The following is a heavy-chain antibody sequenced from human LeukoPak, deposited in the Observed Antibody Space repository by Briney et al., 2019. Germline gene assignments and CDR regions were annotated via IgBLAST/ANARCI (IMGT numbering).Heavy chain of an antibody. CDR1: GGSITSSSYY. CDR2: FYYSGST. D-gene: IGHD3-3*01. V-gene: IGHV4-39*07. Sequence: SETLSLTCTVSGGSITSSSYYWGWIRQPPGKGLQWIGSFYYSGSTYYNPSLKSRVTIYVDTSKNQFSLKVNSVTAADTAVYYCARDSMFRTYYDFWSGYYKHHYYMDVWGKGTTVTVSS. CDR3: ARDSMFRTYYDFWSGYYKHHYYMDV. J-gene: IGHJ6*03.